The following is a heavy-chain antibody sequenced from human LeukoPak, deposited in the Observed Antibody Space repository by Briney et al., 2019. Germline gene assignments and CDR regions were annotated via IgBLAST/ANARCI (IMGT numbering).Heavy chain of an antibody. D-gene: IGHD2-15*01. Sequence: GGSLRLSCAASGFTFSSYGMHWVRQAPGKGLEWVSAISGSGGSTYYADSVKGRFTISRDNSKNTLYLQMNSLRAEDTALYYCAGGYCSGGSCYSSPGSFDYWGQGTLVTVSS. CDR3: AGGYCSGGSCYSSPGSFDY. CDR2: ISGSGGST. CDR1: GFTFSSYG. J-gene: IGHJ4*02. V-gene: IGHV3-23*01.